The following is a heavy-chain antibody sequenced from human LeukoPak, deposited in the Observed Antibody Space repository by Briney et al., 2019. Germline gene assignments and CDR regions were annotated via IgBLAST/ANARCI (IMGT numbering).Heavy chain of an antibody. CDR3: ARQTGSGLFILP. V-gene: IGHV4-39*01. Sequence: PSETLSLTCTVSGGSISSSSYYWGWIRQPPGKGLEWIGSIYYTGNTYYNASLKSQVSISIDTSKNQFSLRLTSVTAADTAVYFCARQTGSGLFILPGGQGTLVTVSS. J-gene: IGHJ4*02. CDR2: IYYTGNT. D-gene: IGHD3/OR15-3a*01. CDR1: GGSISSSSYY.